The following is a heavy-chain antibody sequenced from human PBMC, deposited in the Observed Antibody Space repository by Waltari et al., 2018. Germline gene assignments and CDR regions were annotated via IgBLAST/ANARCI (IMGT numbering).Heavy chain of an antibody. CDR3: ARVAYDSWNFDF. V-gene: IGHV3-7*01. J-gene: IGHJ3*01. D-gene: IGHD3-22*01. Sequence: EVKLVESGGGLVQPGESLRLSCAASGFTFHNYWMTWVRQAPGKGLEWVANINQGGSAIFYVDSVKDRFTISRDDAKNSLYLQMNSLRAEDMAVYYCARVAYDSWNFDFWGQGTMVTVSS. CDR2: INQGGSAI. CDR1: GFTFHNYW.